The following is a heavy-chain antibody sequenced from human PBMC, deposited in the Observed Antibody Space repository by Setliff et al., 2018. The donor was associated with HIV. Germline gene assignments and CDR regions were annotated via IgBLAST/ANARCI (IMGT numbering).Heavy chain of an antibody. D-gene: IGHD3-22*01. J-gene: IGHJ4*02. CDR2: MFYTGTT. CDR1: GGSISSSSYY. V-gene: IGHV4-39*01. Sequence: SETLSLTCTVSGGSISSSSYYWGWVRQPPGKGLEWIGTMFYTGTTFYNPSLKSRVTVSVDTSKNQFSLRLNSVTAADTAVYYCARRRADYDSSGHYREDFDYWGQGTLVTVS. CDR3: ARRRADYDSSGHYREDFDY.